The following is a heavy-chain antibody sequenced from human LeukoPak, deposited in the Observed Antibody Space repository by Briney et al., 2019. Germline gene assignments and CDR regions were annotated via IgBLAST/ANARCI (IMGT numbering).Heavy chain of an antibody. CDR2: IYSGGST. Sequence: RSGGSLRLSCAASGFTVSSNYMSWVREARGKGLEWVSDIYSGGSTYYADYVKGRFTISRDNSKNTLYLQMNSLRAEETAVYYCGKDGGNYYDTGGHYLMRSYMDVWGKGTTVTVSS. V-gene: IGHV3-66*01. CDR3: GKDGGNYYDTGGHYLMRSYMDV. D-gene: IGHD3-22*01. J-gene: IGHJ6*03. CDR1: GFTVSSNY.